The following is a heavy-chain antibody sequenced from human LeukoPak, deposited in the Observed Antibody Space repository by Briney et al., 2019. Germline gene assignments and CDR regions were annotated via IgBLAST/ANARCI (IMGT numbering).Heavy chain of an antibody. CDR3: ARGDAFAI. J-gene: IGHJ3*02. CDR1: GFTFSNYD. Sequence: GGSLRLSCAGSGFTFSNYDMTWVRQAPGKGLEWVSSISSRSSYIYYADSVKGRFTISRDNAKNSLFLQMNSLRAEDTAVYYCARGDAFAIWGQGTMVTVSS. CDR2: ISSRSSYI. V-gene: IGHV3-21*01.